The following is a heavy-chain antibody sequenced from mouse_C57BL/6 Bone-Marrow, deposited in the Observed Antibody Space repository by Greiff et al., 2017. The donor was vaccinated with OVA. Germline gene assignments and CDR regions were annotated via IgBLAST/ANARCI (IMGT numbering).Heavy chain of an antibody. CDR2: ISSGGSYT. D-gene: IGHD1-1*01. V-gene: IGHV5-6*01. J-gene: IGHJ2*01. CDR3: ASQLLRFYFDY. Sequence: EVHLVESGGDLVKPGGSLKLSCAASGFTFSSYGMSWVRQTPDKRLEWVATISSGGSYTYYPDSVKGRVTISRDNANNTLYLQMSSLKSEDTAMYYCASQLLRFYFDYWGQGTTLTVSS. CDR1: GFTFSSYG.